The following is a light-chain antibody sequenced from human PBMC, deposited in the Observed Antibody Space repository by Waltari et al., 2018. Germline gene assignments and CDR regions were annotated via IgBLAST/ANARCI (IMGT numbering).Light chain of an antibody. V-gene: IGLV2-14*03. Sequence: QSVLTQPASVSGSPGQSITISCTGSSHDVDDFNYVAWYQQHPDKAPKLILFDVTTRASGVSSRFSGSKSANTASLTISGLQAEDEAFYYCSSHTTGSLLGVFGGGTKLTVL. J-gene: IGLJ3*02. CDR1: SHDVDDFNY. CDR2: DVT. CDR3: SSHTTGSLLGV.